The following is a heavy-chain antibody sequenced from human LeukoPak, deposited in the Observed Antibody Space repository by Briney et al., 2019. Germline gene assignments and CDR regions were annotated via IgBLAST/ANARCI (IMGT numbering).Heavy chain of an antibody. CDR2: INHSGST. D-gene: IGHD3-10*01. CDR3: ASFGRSRNYYYYYMDV. V-gene: IGHV4-34*01. CDR1: GGSFSGYY. Sequence: SETLSLTCAVSGGSFSGYYWSWIRQPPGKGLEWIGEINHSGSTNYNPSLKSRVTISVDTSKNQFSLKLSSVTAADTAVYYCASFGRSRNYYYYYMDVWGKGTTVTVSS. J-gene: IGHJ6*03.